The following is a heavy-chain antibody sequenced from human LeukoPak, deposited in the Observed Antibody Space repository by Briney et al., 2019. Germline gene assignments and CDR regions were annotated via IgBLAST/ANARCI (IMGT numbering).Heavy chain of an antibody. Sequence: GRSLRLSCAASGFTFSSYSMNWVRQAPGKGLEWVSSISSSSSYIYYADSVKGRFTISRDNAKNSLYLQMNSLRAEDTAVYYCARDPSMVRDRSHYYYYGMDVWGQGTTVTVSS. D-gene: IGHD3-10*01. CDR2: ISSSSSYI. J-gene: IGHJ6*02. CDR3: ARDPSMVRDRSHYYYYGMDV. CDR1: GFTFSSYS. V-gene: IGHV3-21*01.